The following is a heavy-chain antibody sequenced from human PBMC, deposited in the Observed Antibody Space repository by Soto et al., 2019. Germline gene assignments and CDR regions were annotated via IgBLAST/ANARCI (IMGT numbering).Heavy chain of an antibody. D-gene: IGHD6-19*01. CDR1: GGSISSSSYY. CDR3: ARVDIAVAGTKYFQH. CDR2: IYYSGST. J-gene: IGHJ1*01. Sequence: PSETLSLTCTVSGGSISSSSYYWGWIRQPPGKGLEWIGSIYYSGSTYYNPSLKSRVTISVDTSKNQFSLKLSSVTAADTAVYYCARVDIAVAGTKYFQHWGQGTLVTVSS. V-gene: IGHV4-39*01.